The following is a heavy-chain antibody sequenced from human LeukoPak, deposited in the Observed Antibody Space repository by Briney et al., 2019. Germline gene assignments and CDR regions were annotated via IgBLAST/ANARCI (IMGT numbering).Heavy chain of an antibody. CDR2: IYTGDSDT. Sequence: GGSLQISGQGSGSTFTSYWIGGGRPLPGKGGEGRGIIYTGDSDTRYSPSFQGHVTISADKSISTAYLQWSSLKASDTAMYYCARRGIAAAPDYWGQGTLVTVSS. J-gene: IGHJ4*02. CDR1: GSTFTSYW. D-gene: IGHD6-13*01. V-gene: IGHV5-51*01. CDR3: ARRGIAAAPDY.